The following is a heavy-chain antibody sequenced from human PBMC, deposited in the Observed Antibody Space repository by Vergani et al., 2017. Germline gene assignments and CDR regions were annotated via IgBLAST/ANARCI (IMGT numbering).Heavy chain of an antibody. J-gene: IGHJ6*02. CDR1: GYTFGHFD. D-gene: IGHD1-26*01. V-gene: IGHV3-30*02. CDR3: VKKGGSLYYYGVDV. Sequence: QEQLLQSGGGVVQPGGSLRLSCIGSGYTFGHFDMHWVRQAPGKGLAWVAFIRYEGSTPQYLDSVKARFTSSRDNSKDNIFLHMNGLRPEDTGTYFCVKKGGSLYYYGVDVWGQGTTITVSS. CDR2: IRYEGSTP.